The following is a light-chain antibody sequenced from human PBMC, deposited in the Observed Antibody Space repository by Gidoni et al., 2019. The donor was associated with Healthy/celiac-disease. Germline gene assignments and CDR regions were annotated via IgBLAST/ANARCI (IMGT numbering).Light chain of an antibody. Sequence: ELVLTQSPGTLSLSPGESTTLSCRASQSVSSSYLAWYKQNPGKAPRLLIYCAPSRATGIPDRFSGSGSGTDFTLTISRLEPEDFAVYYCQQYGSSPEYTFGQGTKLEIK. CDR3: QQYGSSPEYT. CDR1: QSVSSSY. CDR2: CAP. J-gene: IGKJ2*01. V-gene: IGKV3-20*01.